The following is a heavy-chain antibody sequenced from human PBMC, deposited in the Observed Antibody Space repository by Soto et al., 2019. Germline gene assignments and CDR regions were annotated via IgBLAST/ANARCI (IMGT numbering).Heavy chain of an antibody. CDR2: INHSGST. CDR3: ASNFWSGFRFDY. Sequence: PSETLSLTCAVYGGSFSGYYWSWIRQPPGKGLEWIGEINHSGSTNHNPSLKSRVTISVDTSKNQFSLKLSSVTAADTAVYYCASNFWSGFRFDYWGQGTLVTVSS. D-gene: IGHD3-3*01. CDR1: GGSFSGYY. V-gene: IGHV4-34*01. J-gene: IGHJ4*02.